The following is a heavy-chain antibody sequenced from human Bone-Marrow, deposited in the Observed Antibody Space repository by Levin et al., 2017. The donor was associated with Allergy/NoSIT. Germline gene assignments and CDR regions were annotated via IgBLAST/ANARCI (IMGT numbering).Heavy chain of an antibody. CDR1: GFSFSRFA. CDR3: AKDAPGGVITGGRTFDI. D-gene: IGHD3-10*01. V-gene: IGHV3-23*01. Sequence: QTGGSLRLSCAASGFSFSRFAMAWVRQAPGKGLEWVSATSGNGDSTFYADSVKGRFTISRDNPKYTLYLQMNSLRAEDTAVYYCAKDAPGGVITGGRTFDIWGQGAMVTVSS. CDR2: TSGNGDST. J-gene: IGHJ3*02.